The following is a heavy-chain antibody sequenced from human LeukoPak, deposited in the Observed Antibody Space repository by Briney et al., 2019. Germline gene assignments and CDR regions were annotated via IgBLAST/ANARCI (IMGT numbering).Heavy chain of an antibody. D-gene: IGHD2-15*01. CDR2: ISGDGTTT. Sequence: PGGSLRLSCAAPGFTFSNYFMHWVRQAPGKGLVWVSRISGDGTTTMYADSVKGRFTISRDNAKNTLYLQMNSLRDEDTATYYCARRVDATCWFDPWGQGTLVAVSS. J-gene: IGHJ5*02. CDR3: ARRVDATCWFDP. CDR1: GFTFSNYF. V-gene: IGHV3-74*03.